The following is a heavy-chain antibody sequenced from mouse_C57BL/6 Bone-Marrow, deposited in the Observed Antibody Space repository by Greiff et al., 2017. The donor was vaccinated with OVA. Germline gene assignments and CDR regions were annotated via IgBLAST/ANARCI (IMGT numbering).Heavy chain of an antibody. J-gene: IGHJ3*01. CDR3: ARSLFRFAY. V-gene: IGHV14-4*01. CDR2: IDPENGDT. D-gene: IGHD1-1*01. CDR1: GFNIKDDY. Sequence: EVQLQQSGAELVRPGASVKLSCTASGFNIKDDYMHWVKQRPEQGLEWIGWIDPENGDTEYASKFQGKATITADTSSNTAYLQLSSLTSEDSAVYYCARSLFRFAYWGQGTLVTVSA.